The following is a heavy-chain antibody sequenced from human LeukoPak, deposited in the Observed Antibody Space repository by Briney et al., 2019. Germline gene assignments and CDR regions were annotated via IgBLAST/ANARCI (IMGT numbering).Heavy chain of an antibody. D-gene: IGHD7-27*01. V-gene: IGHV4-31*02. CDR3: ARGSTGDKSNN. CDR2: IYYSGTT. CDR1: GGSITSGGYY. J-gene: IGHJ4*02. Sequence: PSETLSLTWTVSGGSITSGGYYWSWIRQLPGKGLEWIGYIYYSGTTSYNPSLKSRLTISLDTSENQFSLRLSSVTAADTAVYYCARGSTGDKSNNWGQGTLVTVSS.